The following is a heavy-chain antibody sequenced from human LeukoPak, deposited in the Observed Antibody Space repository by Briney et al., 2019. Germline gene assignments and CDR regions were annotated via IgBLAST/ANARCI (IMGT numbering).Heavy chain of an antibody. J-gene: IGHJ3*02. Sequence: GASVKVSCKASGGTFSSYAISRVRQAPGQGLEWMGGIIPIFGTANYAQKFQGRVTITADESTSTAYMELSSLRSEDTAVYYCASCPTPYDAFDIWGQGTMVTVSS. CDR2: IIPIFGTA. V-gene: IGHV1-69*13. CDR3: ASCPTPYDAFDI. CDR1: GGTFSSYA.